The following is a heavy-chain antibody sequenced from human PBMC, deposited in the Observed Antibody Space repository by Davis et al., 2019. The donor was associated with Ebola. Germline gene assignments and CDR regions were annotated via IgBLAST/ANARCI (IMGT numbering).Heavy chain of an antibody. D-gene: IGHD1-26*01. V-gene: IGHV3-23*01. CDR3: ARGGEGLLGY. J-gene: IGHJ4*02. CDR2: ISGSGGST. CDR1: GFTFSSYV. Sequence: GESLKISCAASGFTFSSYVMSWVRQAPGKGLEWVSAISGSGGSTYYADSVKGRFTISRDNAKNSLYLQMNSLRAEDTAVYYCARGGEGLLGYWGQGTLVTVSS.